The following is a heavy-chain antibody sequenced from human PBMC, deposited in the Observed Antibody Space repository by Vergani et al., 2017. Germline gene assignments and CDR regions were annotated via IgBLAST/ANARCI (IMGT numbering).Heavy chain of an antibody. CDR1: GYTFTSYA. D-gene: IGHD3-22*01. J-gene: IGHJ6*03. CDR3: AREGYYDSSGYYYYYYYMDV. CDR2: INAGNGNT. V-gene: IGHV1-3*01. Sequence: QVQLVQSGAEVKKPGASVKVSCKASGYTFTSYAMHWVRQAPGQRLEWMGWINAGNGNTKYSQKFQGRVTITRDTSASTAYMELSSLRSEDTAVYYCAREGYYDSSGYYYYYYYMDVWGKGP.